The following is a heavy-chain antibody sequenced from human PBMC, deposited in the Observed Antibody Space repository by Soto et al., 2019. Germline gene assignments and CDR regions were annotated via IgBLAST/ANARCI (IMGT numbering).Heavy chain of an antibody. CDR1: GFTFSSYA. V-gene: IGHV3-23*01. J-gene: IGHJ6*02. CDR2: ISGSGDST. Sequence: EVQLLESGGGLVQPGGSLRLSCAASGFTFSSYAMSWVRQAPGKGLEWVSGISGSGDSTYYADSVKGRFTISRDNCKNTLYLQMNSLRAEDTAVYYCAVDTSMVPPYYYGMDVWGQGTTVTVSS. CDR3: AVDTSMVPPYYYGMDV. D-gene: IGHD5-18*01.